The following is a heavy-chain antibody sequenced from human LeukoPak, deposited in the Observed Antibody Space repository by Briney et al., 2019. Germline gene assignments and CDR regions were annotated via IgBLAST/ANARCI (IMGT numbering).Heavy chain of an antibody. Sequence: GGSLRLSCAASGFSFSSYWMTWVRQAPGKGLEWVANIKQDGSQKYYVDSVKGRFTISRDNAKNSLYLQMNSLGAEDTAVYYCVSTGSQLDYWGQGTLVTVSS. V-gene: IGHV3-7*01. D-gene: IGHD2-2*01. CDR1: GFSFSSYW. CDR2: IKQDGSQK. CDR3: VSTGSQLDY. J-gene: IGHJ4*02.